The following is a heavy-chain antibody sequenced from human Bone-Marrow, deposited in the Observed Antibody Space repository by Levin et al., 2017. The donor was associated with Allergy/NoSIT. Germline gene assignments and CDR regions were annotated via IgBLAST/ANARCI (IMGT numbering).Heavy chain of an antibody. D-gene: IGHD3-3*01. J-gene: IGHJ6*03. V-gene: IGHV3-48*02. CDR3: STARVGVTIFGVVTAYYYYYMDV. Sequence: LSLTCAASGFTFSSYSMNWVRQAPGKGLEWVSYISSSSSTIYYADSVKGRFTISRDNAKNSLYLQMNSLRDEDTAVYYCSTARVGVTIFGVVTAYYYYYMDVWGKGTTVTVSS. CDR2: ISSSSSTI. CDR1: GFTFSSYS.